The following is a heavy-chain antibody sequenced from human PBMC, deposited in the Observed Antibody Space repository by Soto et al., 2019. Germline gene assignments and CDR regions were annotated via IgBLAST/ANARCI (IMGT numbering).Heavy chain of an antibody. CDR1: GGSISSGDYY. CDR3: ARGDSSGYYHNSGMDV. Sequence: PSETLSLTCTVSGGSISSGDYYWSWIRQPPGKGLEWIGYIYYSGSTYYKTSLKSRVTISVDTSKNQFSLKLSSVTAADTAVYYCARGDSSGYYHNSGMDVWGQGTTVTVSS. V-gene: IGHV4-30-4*01. CDR2: IYYSGST. D-gene: IGHD3-22*01. J-gene: IGHJ6*02.